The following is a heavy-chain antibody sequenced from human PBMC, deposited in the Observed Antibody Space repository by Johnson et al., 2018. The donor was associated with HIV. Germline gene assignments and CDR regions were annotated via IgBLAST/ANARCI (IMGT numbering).Heavy chain of an antibody. V-gene: IGHV3-7*01. J-gene: IGHJ3*02. CDR2: IKQDGSEK. D-gene: IGHD6-19*01. Sequence: VQLVESGGGLVKPGGSLRLSCAASGFTFSSFWLSWVRQTPRKGLEWVANIKQDGSEKYYVGSVKGRFTISRDNDKNSLYLQMNNLRVEDTAVYYCAIDREYGLARGWAFDIWGQGTMVTVSA. CDR3: AIDREYGLARGWAFDI. CDR1: GFTFSSFW.